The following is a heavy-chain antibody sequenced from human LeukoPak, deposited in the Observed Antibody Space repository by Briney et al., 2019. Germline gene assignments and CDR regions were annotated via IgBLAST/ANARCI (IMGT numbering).Heavy chain of an antibody. V-gene: IGHV3-11*01. CDR3: TRSSGWYGVS. Sequence: PGGSLRLSCAASGFTFSAYYMTWVRQAPGKGLEWVSYISPSGKTIYYADSVKGRFTISRDNSKNTLYLQFNSLRADDTAVYYCTRSSGWYGVSWGEGTLVTVSS. J-gene: IGHJ4*02. D-gene: IGHD6-19*01. CDR2: ISPSGKTI. CDR1: GFTFSAYY.